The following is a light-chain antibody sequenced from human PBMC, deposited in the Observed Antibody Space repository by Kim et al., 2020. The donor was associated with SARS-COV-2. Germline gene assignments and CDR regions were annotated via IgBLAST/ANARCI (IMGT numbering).Light chain of an antibody. CDR1: QSALYTSNNKNY. CDR2: WAS. V-gene: IGKV4-1*01. CDR3: QQYYSTLRT. Sequence: ATINCKASQSALYTSNNKNYLAWYQRKPGQPPKLLIYWASTRESGVPDRFSGSGSETDFTLTISSLQAKDVAVYYCQQYYSTLRTFGQGTKLEI. J-gene: IGKJ2*01.